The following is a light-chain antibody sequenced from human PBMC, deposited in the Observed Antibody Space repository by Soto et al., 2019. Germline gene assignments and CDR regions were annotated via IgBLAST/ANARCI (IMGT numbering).Light chain of an antibody. CDR2: GAS. V-gene: IGKV3-15*01. Sequence: EIVMTQSPATLSVSPGERATLSCKASQSVSSSFAWYQQKPGQAPRRLIFGASTRATGIPARFSGSGSGTEFTLTISSLQSEDFAVYYCQQYNNWPPITFGPGTKVDIK. J-gene: IGKJ3*01. CDR1: QSVSSS. CDR3: QQYNNWPPIT.